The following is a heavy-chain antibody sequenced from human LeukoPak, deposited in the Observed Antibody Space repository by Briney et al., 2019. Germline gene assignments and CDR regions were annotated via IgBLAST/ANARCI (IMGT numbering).Heavy chain of an antibody. V-gene: IGHV4-59*01. CDR2: IYYSGST. J-gene: IGHJ4*02. D-gene: IGHD5-24*01. CDR1: GGSISSYY. CDR3: ARERGRDGYNYQDY. Sequence: SETLSLTCTVSGGSISSYYWSWIRQPPGKGLECIGYIYYSGSTNYNPSLKSRVTISVDTSKNQFSLKLSSVTAADTAVYYCARERGRDGYNYQDYWGQGTLVTVSS.